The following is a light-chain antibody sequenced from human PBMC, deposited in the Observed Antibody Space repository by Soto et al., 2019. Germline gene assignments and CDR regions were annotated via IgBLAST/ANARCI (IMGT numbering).Light chain of an antibody. CDR3: QVWESNSDHVV. V-gene: IGLV3-21*01. J-gene: IGLJ7*01. CDR2: YDR. Sequence: SYELPQPPSVSGAPGQTATITCGGDNIGSKSVHWYRQTPGQAPVVIIFYDRDRPSGIPDRFSGSNSGNTATLTISRVEAGDEADYYCQVWESNSDHVVFGGGTQLTVL. CDR1: NIGSKS.